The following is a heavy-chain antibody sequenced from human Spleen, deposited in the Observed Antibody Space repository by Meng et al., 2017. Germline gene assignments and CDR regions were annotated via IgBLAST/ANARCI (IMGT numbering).Heavy chain of an antibody. CDR3: TGHTDY. V-gene: IGHV3-15*01. J-gene: IGHJ4*02. Sequence: GGSLRLSCTVSGGSIRSYYWSWIRQPPGKGLEWLGHITSRPDGETTEYAAPVKGRFTISRDDSKNTVFLQMNSLKTEDTAVYYCTGHTDYWGQGTLVTVSS. CDR2: ITSRPDGETT. CDR1: GGSIRSYY.